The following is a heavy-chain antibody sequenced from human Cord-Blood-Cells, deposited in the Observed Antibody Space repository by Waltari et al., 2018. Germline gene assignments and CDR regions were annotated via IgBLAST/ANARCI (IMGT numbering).Heavy chain of an antibody. CDR2: IYYSGST. D-gene: IGHD2-2*01. Sequence: QVQLQESGPGLVKPSETLSLTCTVSGGSVSSGRYYWSWIRQPPGKGLEWIGYIYYSGSTNYNPSLKSRVTISVDTSKNQFSLKLSSVTAADTAVYYCARGYCSSTSCHDAFDIWGQGTMVTVSS. CDR1: GGSVSSGRYY. V-gene: IGHV4-61*01. CDR3: ARGYCSSTSCHDAFDI. J-gene: IGHJ3*02.